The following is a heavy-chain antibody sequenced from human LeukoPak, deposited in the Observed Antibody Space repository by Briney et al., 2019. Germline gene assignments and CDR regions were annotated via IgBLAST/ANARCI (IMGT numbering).Heavy chain of an antibody. J-gene: IGHJ4*02. D-gene: IGHD3-10*01. CDR1: GFTFSSYS. V-gene: IGHV3-21*04. CDR2: ISSSSSYI. CDR3: AKDGFSDY. Sequence: GGSLRLSCAASGFTFSSYSMNWVRQAPGKGLEWVSSISSSSSYIYYADSVKGRFTISRDNSKNTLYLQMNSLRAEDTAVYYCAKDGFSDYWGQGTLVTVSS.